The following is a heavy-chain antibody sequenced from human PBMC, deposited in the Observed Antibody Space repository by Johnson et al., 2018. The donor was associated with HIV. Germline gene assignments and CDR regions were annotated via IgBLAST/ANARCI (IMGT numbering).Heavy chain of an antibody. J-gene: IGHJ3*02. D-gene: IGHD6-13*01. V-gene: IGHV3-30*04. Sequence: QVQLVESGGGVVQPGRSLRLSCAASGFTFSSYAMHWVRQAPGKGLELVAVISYDGSNKYYADSVKGRFTISRDNSKNKLYLQMNSLRAEDTAVYYCAETPGIAAAGTGYAFDIWGQGTMVTVSS. CDR2: ISYDGSNK. CDR1: GFTFSSYA. CDR3: AETPGIAAAGTGYAFDI.